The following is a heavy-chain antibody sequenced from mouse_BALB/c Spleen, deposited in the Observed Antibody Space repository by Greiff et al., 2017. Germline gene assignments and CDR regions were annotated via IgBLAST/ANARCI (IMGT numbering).Heavy chain of an antibody. J-gene: IGHJ2*01. CDR3: AREDYGYDY. CDR2: ISYDGSN. D-gene: IGHD1-2*01. Sequence: EVQLQQSGPGLVKPSQSLSLTCSVTGYSITSGYYWNWIRQFPGNKLEWMGYISYDGSNNYNPSLKNRISITRDTSKNQFFLKLNSVTTEDTATYYCAREDYGYDYWGQGTTLTVSS. CDR1: GYSITSGYY. V-gene: IGHV3-6*02.